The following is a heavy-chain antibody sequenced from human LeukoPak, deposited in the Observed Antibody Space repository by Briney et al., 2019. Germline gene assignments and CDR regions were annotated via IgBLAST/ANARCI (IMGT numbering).Heavy chain of an antibody. CDR2: INHSGST. D-gene: IGHD3-9*01. Sequence: PSETLSLTCAFYGGSFSGYYWSWIRQPPGKGLEWIGEINHSGSTNYNPSLKSRVTISVDTSKNQFSLKLSSVTAADTAVYYCARRGHPAGYYQGFDYWGQGTLVTVSS. J-gene: IGHJ4*02. CDR3: ARRGHPAGYYQGFDY. CDR1: GGSFSGYY. V-gene: IGHV4-34*01.